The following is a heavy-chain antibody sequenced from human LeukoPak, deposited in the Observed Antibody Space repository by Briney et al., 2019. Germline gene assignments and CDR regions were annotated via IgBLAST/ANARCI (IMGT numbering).Heavy chain of an antibody. J-gene: IGHJ4*02. CDR2: ISGSGGST. V-gene: IGHV3-23*01. D-gene: IGHD3-22*01. CDR3: AKALSRSGYYYASYAD. CDR1: GFTFSSYA. Sequence: GGSLRLSCAVSGFTFSSYAMSWVRQAPGKGLEWVSAISGSGGSTYYADSVKGRFTISRDNSKNTLYLQMNSLRAEDTAVYYCAKALSRSGYYYASYADWGQGTLVTVSS.